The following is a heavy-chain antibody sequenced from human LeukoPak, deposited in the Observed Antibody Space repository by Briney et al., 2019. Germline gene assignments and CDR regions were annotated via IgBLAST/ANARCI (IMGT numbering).Heavy chain of an antibody. CDR2: IGTAGDT. CDR3: ARAPRSSYYDTGYFDY. CDR1: GFTFSSYD. Sequence: PGGSLRLSCAASGFTFSSYDMHWVRQATGKGLEWVSAIGTAGDTYYPGSVKGRFTISRENAKNSLYLQMNSLRAEDTAVYYYARAPRSSYYDTGYFDYWGQGTLVAVSS. J-gene: IGHJ4*02. V-gene: IGHV3-13*01. D-gene: IGHD3-22*01.